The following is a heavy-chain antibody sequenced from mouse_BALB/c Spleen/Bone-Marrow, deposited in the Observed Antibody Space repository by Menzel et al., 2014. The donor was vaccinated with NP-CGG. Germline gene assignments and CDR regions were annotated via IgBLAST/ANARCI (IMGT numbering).Heavy chain of an antibody. Sequence: QVQLQQPGAEVVKPGASVKVSCKASGYTFTNYWMQWVKQRPGQGLEWIGEIEPSDSYTNCNQDFKGKATLTVDKSSSTAYMQLSSLTSEDSAVYYCARGRTTVVSDYWGQGTSLTVSS. CDR2: IEPSDSYT. CDR1: GYTFTNYW. CDR3: ARGRTTVVSDY. J-gene: IGHJ2*02. D-gene: IGHD1-1*01. V-gene: IGHV1-69*02.